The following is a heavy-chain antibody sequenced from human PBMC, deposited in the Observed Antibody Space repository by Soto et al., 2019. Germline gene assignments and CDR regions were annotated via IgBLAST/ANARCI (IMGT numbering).Heavy chain of an antibody. Sequence: EVQLLESGGGLVQPGGSLRLSCAASGFTFSNYAMNWVRQAPGKGLEWVSTISGSGGSTYYADSVKGRFTIARDNSKSTLYLQMNSLRAEDTAVYYCAKGPATPVLGNYYYYGMDVWGQGTTVTVSS. CDR3: AKGPATPVLGNYYYYGMDV. D-gene: IGHD2-15*01. CDR1: GFTFSNYA. V-gene: IGHV3-23*01. J-gene: IGHJ6*02. CDR2: ISGSGGST.